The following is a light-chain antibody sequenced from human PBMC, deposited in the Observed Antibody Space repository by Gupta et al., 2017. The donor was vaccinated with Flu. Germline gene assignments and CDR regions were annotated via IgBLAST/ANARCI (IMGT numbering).Light chain of an antibody. J-gene: IGKJ1*01. CDR2: LVS. Sequence: DLVMTQSPLSLPVTLGQPASISCSSSQCFVYSDGNTYFHWFQQRPGQPPRRLIYLVSNRESGVPDRFSGSGSGTDFTLNISRVEAEDVGVYYCKQGANTPFAFGRGTKVEIK. CDR1: QCFVYSDGNTY. V-gene: IGKV2-30*01. CDR3: KQGANTPFA.